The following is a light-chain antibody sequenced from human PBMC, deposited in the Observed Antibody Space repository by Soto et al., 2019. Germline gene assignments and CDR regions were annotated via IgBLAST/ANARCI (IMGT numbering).Light chain of an antibody. CDR1: QTIGDY. J-gene: IGKJ2*01. Sequence: MQITQSPSSLSASIGDRVTITCRASQTIGDYLNWYQQKPGRAPTLLIYSASSLQSGVPSRFSGSGSRTDFTLTISSMQPEDFANYYCQQSYSFPDTFGQGTKVDIK. CDR2: SAS. V-gene: IGKV1-39*01. CDR3: QQSYSFPDT.